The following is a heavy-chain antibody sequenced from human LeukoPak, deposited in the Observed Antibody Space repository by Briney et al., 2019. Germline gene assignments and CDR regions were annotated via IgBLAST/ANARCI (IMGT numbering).Heavy chain of an antibody. CDR2: MNPNSGNT. CDR1: GYTFTSYY. J-gene: IGHJ6*03. Sequence: GASVKVSCKASGYTFTSYYMHWVRQATGQGLEWMGWMNPNSGNTGYAQKFQGRVTMTRNTSISTAYMELSSLRSEDTAVYYCARSPMVRGLIHYYYYMDVWGKGTTVTISS. V-gene: IGHV1-8*02. CDR3: ARSPMVRGLIHYYYYMDV. D-gene: IGHD3-10*01.